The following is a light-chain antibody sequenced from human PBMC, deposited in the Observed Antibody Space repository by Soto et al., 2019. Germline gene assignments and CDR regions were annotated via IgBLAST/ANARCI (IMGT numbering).Light chain of an antibody. CDR3: QQYDRSPKT. CDR1: QSVSSSY. V-gene: IGKV3-20*01. CDR2: GAS. J-gene: IGKJ1*01. Sequence: EIVLTQSPGTLSLSPGERATLSCRASQSVSSSYLAWYQQKPGQAPRLLIYGASSRATGIPDRFSGTGSGTDFTLTISRLEPEDFAAYYCQQYDRSPKTFGQGTKVDIK.